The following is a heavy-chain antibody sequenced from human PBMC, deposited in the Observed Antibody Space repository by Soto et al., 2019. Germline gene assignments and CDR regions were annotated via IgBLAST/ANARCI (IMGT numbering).Heavy chain of an antibody. J-gene: IGHJ3*02. V-gene: IGHV3-23*01. CDR2: ISGSGGST. D-gene: IGHD2-15*01. Sequence: GGSLRLSCAASGFTFSSYAMSWVRQAPGKGLEWVSAISGSGGSTYYADYVKSRFTISRDNSKNTLYLQMNSLRAEDTAVYYCAKVVVAAIFPMGAFDIWGQGTMVTVSS. CDR1: GFTFSSYA. CDR3: AKVVVAAIFPMGAFDI.